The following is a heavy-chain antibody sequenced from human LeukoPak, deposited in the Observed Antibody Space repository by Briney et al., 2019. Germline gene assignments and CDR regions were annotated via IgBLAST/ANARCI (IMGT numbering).Heavy chain of an antibody. Sequence: GGSLRLSCAASGFTFSSYGMHWVRQAPGKGLEWVAVISYDGSNKYYADSVKGRFTISRDNSKNTLYLQMNSLRAEDTAVYYCAKGSGYFDYWGQGTLVTVSS. CDR2: ISYDGSNK. CDR3: AKGSGYFDY. V-gene: IGHV3-30*18. J-gene: IGHJ4*02. CDR1: GFTFSSYG.